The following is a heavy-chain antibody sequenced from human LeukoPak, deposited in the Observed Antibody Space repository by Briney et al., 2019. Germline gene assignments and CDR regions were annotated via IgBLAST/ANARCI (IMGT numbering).Heavy chain of an antibody. CDR1: GFTFTCYW. CDR3: VRDSSTPDY. J-gene: IGHJ4*02. CDR2: INQDGSEK. Sequence: PGGALRLSCAASGFTFTCYWMSWVRQAPGKGLAWVANINQDGSEKYYVDSVKGRFTISRDNARNSLHLQMNSLRATDTAVYYCVRDSSTPDYWGQGTLVTVPS. V-gene: IGHV3-7*01. D-gene: IGHD3-10*01.